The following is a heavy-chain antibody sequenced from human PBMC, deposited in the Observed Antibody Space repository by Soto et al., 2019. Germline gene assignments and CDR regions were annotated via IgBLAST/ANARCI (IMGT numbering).Heavy chain of an antibody. J-gene: IGHJ4*02. CDR2: IYYDGSNK. Sequence: GGSVRLSCAVSGFTFSSYGMNWVRQAPGKGLEWVAAIYYDGSNKYYADSVRGRFTISRDNFKNTLYLHMNSLRAEDTAVYYCARDSKDDSSGYYAGFDYWGQGTLVTVSS. D-gene: IGHD3-22*01. V-gene: IGHV3-33*01. CDR3: ARDSKDDSSGYYAGFDY. CDR1: GFTFSSYG.